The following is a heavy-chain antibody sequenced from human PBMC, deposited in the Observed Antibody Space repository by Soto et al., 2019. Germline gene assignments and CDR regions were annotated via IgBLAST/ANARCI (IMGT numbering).Heavy chain of an antibody. CDR2: IYYSGST. J-gene: IGHJ6*03. Sequence: SETLSLTCTVSGGSISSYYWSWIRQPPGKGLEWIGYIYYSGSTNYNPSLKSRVTISVDTSKNQFSLKLSSVTAADTAVYYCARVLTSPGIAAAGTHKFGTTKYYYYYMDVWGKGTTVTVSS. CDR3: ARVLTSPGIAAAGTHKFGTTKYYYYYMDV. CDR1: GGSISSYY. D-gene: IGHD6-13*01. V-gene: IGHV4-59*01.